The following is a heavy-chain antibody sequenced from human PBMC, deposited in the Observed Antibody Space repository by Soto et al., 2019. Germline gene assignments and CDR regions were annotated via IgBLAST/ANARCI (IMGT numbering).Heavy chain of an antibody. CDR2: IGTQHDT. CDR1: GFTFSAFD. CDR3: ERQASYWHGGGGWFDP. V-gene: IGHV3-13*01. D-gene: IGHD2-8*02. J-gene: IGHJ5*02. Sequence: EVQLVESGGGLVEPGGSLRLSCAASGFTFSAFDMHWVRQATGKGLEWVAAIGTQHDTYYPDSVKGRFTISRENAKNSWYLQKNSLGAGDTAVNYCERQASYWHGGGGWFDPWGQGTLVTVSS.